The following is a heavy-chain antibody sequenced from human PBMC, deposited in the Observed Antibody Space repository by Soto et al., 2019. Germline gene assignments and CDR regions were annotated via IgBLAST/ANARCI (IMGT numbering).Heavy chain of an antibody. V-gene: IGHV4-59*01. CDR1: GGSISSYY. CDR2: IYYSGST. J-gene: IGHJ4*02. Sequence: PSETLSLTCTVSGGSISSYYGSWIRQPPGKGLEWIGYIYYSGSTNYNPSLKSRVTISVDTSKNQFSLKLSSVTAADTAVYYCARVSKGSVDYWGQGTLVTVSS. CDR3: ARVSKGSVDY.